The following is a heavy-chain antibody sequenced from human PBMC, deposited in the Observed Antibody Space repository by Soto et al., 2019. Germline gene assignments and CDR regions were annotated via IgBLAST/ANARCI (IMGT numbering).Heavy chain of an antibody. CDR3: AASAAKYYDFWSGYYPYYYYGMDV. CDR1: GFTITSSA. D-gene: IGHD3-3*01. Sequence: SVKVSCKASGFTITSSAVQLVRQARGQRLEWIGWIVVGSGNTNYAQKFQERATITRDMSTSTAYMELSSLRSEDTAVYYCAASAAKYYDFWSGYYPYYYYGMDVWGQGTTVTVSS. V-gene: IGHV1-58*01. J-gene: IGHJ6*02. CDR2: IVVGSGNT.